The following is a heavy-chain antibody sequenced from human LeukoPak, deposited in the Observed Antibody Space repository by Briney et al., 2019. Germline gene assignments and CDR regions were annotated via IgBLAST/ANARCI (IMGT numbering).Heavy chain of an antibody. J-gene: IGHJ5*02. Sequence: PSQTLSLTCTVSGGSISSGSYYWSWIRQPAGKGLEWIGRIYTSGNTRYNPSLKSRVTMSVDTSKNQFSLKLTSVTAADTAVYFCARGLAAAYDYNWFDPWGQGTLVTVSS. CDR2: IYTSGNT. CDR3: ARGLAAAYDYNWFDP. V-gene: IGHV4-61*02. CDR1: GGSISSGSYY. D-gene: IGHD5-12*01.